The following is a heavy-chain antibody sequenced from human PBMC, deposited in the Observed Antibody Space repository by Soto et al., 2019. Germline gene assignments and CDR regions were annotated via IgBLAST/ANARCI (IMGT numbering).Heavy chain of an antibody. CDR2: IVPIFGTT. J-gene: IGHJ6*02. Sequence: SVKVSCKVSGGVFRIYAISCVLQSPLQWLDWLGGIVPIFGTTNYAQKFQGRVTIVADESTSTAYMDLSSLRSDDTAVYYCARPDEGSYHSNHHYYYALDVWGQGTTVTVSS. V-gene: IGHV1-69*13. CDR1: GGVFRIYA. CDR3: ARPDEGSYHSNHHYYYALDV. D-gene: IGHD3-16*02.